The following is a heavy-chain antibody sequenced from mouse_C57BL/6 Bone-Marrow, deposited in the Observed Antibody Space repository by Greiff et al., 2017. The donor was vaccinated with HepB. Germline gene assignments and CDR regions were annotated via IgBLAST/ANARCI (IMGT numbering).Heavy chain of an antibody. CDR2: IYPGDGDT. V-gene: IGHV1-82*01. D-gene: IGHD1-1*01. CDR3: ARGRGGPNYYGSSLDY. Sequence: QVQLQQSGPELVKPGASVKISCKASGYAFSSSWMNWVKQRPGKGLEWIGRIYPGDGDTNYNGKFKGKATLTADKSSSTAYMQLSSLTSADSAVYFCARGRGGPNYYGSSLDYWGQGTTLTVSS. CDR1: GYAFSSSW. J-gene: IGHJ2*01.